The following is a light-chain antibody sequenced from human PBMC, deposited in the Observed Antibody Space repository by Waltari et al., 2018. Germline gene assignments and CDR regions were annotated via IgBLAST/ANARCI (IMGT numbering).Light chain of an antibody. V-gene: IGLV1-51*02. CDR2: EDS. CDR3: GTWGSSLSGAV. CDR1: HSNIGNNY. J-gene: IGLJ7*01. Sequence: QSVLTQPPSVSAAPGQRVTISCSGGHSNIGNNYVSWYRQFPGTAPKLLIYEDSERPSGVPGRFSGSKSGTSATLDITGLQAGDEADYYCGTWGSSLSGAVFGGGTHLTVL.